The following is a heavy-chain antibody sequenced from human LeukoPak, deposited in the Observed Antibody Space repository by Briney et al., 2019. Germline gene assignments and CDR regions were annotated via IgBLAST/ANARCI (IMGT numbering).Heavy chain of an antibody. D-gene: IGHD5/OR15-5a*01. V-gene: IGHV1-18*01. CDR1: GYTFTNYG. Sequence: ASVKVSCKSSGYTFTNYGISWLRQAPGQGLEWMGWISVYSGYTHYAQKIQGRVTVTTEASTTTAYMELRSLTSYDTAVYYYARDAVSTPTAGDIRYWGQGNLVTVSS. J-gene: IGHJ4*02. CDR2: ISVYSGYT. CDR3: ARDAVSTPTAGDIRY.